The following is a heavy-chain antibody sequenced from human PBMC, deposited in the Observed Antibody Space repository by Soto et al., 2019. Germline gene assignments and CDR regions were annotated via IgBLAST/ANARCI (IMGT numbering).Heavy chain of an antibody. D-gene: IGHD5-12*01. J-gene: IGHJ4*02. CDR3: ARDGYNYCDY. V-gene: IGHV4-59*01. Sequence: QVQLQESGPGLVKPSETLSLTCTVSGGSISTYYWSWIRQPPGKGLEWIGYINYSGSTNYNPSLMSRVTMSVDTSKNQCSLKLRSVTAADTAVYYCARDGYNYCDYWGQGTLVTVSS. CDR1: GGSISTYY. CDR2: INYSGST.